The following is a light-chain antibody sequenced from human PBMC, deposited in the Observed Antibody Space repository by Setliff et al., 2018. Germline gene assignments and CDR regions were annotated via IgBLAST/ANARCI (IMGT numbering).Light chain of an antibody. J-gene: IGLJ1*01. CDR3: NSYTTSNTYV. CDR1: SSDLGDNNF. CDR2: AVN. V-gene: IGLV2-14*01. Sequence: QSVLTQPASVSGSPGQSITISCTGNSSDLGDNNFVSWYQQHPGKAPKLLFYAVNKRPSGVSNRFSASKSANTASLTISGLQAEDEADYYCNSYTTSNTYVFGTGTKVTV.